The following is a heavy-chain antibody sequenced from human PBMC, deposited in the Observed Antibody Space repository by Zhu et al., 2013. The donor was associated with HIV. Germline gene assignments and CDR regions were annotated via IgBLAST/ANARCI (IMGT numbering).Heavy chain of an antibody. Sequence: QVQLVQSGAEVKKPGASVKVSCKASGYTFTSYGISWVRQAPGQGLEWMGWISAYNGNTNYAQKLQGRVTMTTDTSTSTAYMELRSLRSDDTAVYYCAREQSVVVVAATPSSGWHGEFDYWGQGTLVTVSS. CDR1: GYTFTSYG. J-gene: IGHJ4*02. V-gene: IGHV1-18*01. CDR2: ISAYNGNT. D-gene: IGHD2-15*01. CDR3: AREQSVVVVAATPSSGWHGEFDY.